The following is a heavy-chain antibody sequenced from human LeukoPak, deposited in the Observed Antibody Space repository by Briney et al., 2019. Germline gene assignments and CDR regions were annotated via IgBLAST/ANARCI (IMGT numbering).Heavy chain of an antibody. V-gene: IGHV4-30-4*08. CDR1: GGSISSGDYY. J-gene: IGHJ6*03. Sequence: SQTLSLTCTVSGGSISSGDYYWSWIRQPPGKGLEWIGYIYYSGSTYYNPSLKSRVTISADTPKNQFSLKLSSVTAADTAVNYCARESIFVVVRYMDIWGKGTTVTASS. D-gene: IGHD3-3*01. CDR2: IYYSGST. CDR3: ARESIFVVVRYMDI.